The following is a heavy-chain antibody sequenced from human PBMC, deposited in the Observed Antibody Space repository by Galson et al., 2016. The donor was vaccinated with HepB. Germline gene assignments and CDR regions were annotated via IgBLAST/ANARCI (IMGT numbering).Heavy chain of an antibody. J-gene: IGHJ4*02. V-gene: IGHV1-18*01. Sequence: APGLGLEWMGWISVYNGDTKFAQKFHDRVTMTRDTSTDTAYMELTGLTPDDTAVYYCARGGRWLPFDYWGQGSLVTVSS. CDR3: ARGGRWLPFDY. CDR2: ISVYNGDT. D-gene: IGHD6-19*01.